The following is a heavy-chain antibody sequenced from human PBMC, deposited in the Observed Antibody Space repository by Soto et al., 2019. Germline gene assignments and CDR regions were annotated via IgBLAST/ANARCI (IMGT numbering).Heavy chain of an antibody. CDR3: ARQGPAPYYYYGMDV. J-gene: IGHJ6*02. Sequence: QVQLVQSGGEVKKPGASVKVSCKTSGYSFTTYGISWVRQAPGQGLEWMGRISAYNGNTNYAQKLQGRVTMTTDTSTSTAYMELRSLISDDTAVYYCARQGPAPYYYYGMDVWGQGSTVTVSS. CDR2: ISAYNGNT. V-gene: IGHV1-18*01. CDR1: GYSFTTYG.